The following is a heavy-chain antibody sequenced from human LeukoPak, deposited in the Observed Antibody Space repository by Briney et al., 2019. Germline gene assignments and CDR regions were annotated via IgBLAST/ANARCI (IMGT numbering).Heavy chain of an antibody. CDR1: GGSISSYY. CDR2: IYYSGST. D-gene: IGHD1-26*01. CDR3: ARVRELPRLHAAFDY. Sequence: SETLSLTCTVSGGSISSYYWSWIRQPPGKGLEWIGYIYYSGSTNYNPSLKSRVTISVDTSKNQFSLKLSSVTAADTAVYYCARVRELPRLHAAFDYWGQGTLVTVSS. V-gene: IGHV4-59*01. J-gene: IGHJ4*02.